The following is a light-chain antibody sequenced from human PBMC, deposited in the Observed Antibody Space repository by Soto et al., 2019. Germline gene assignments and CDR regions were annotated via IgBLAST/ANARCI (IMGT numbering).Light chain of an antibody. V-gene: IGKV4-1*01. CDR1: QSLVYSANNKNY. CDR2: WAS. J-gene: IGKJ1*01. CDR3: HPYSATVWT. Sequence: DIVMTQSPDSLAVSLGERATINCKSSQSLVYSANNKNYLAWYQQKPGQPPKLLIYWASVRESGVPDRFTGSGSGTDFTRTISSLQAEDVALNCCHPYSATVWTFCQGTKGEVK.